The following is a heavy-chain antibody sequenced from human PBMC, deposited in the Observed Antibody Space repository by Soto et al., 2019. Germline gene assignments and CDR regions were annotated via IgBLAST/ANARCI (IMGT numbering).Heavy chain of an antibody. D-gene: IGHD6-13*01. CDR3: AKDGIAAPSGWDYYYYYMDV. CDR2: ISGSGGST. V-gene: IGHV3-23*01. J-gene: IGHJ6*03. Sequence: GGSLRLSCAASGFTFSSYAMSWVRQAPGKGLEWVSAISGSGGSTYYADSVKGRFTISRDNSKNTLCLQMNSLRAEDTAVYYCAKDGIAAPSGWDYYYYYMDVWGKGTTVTVSS. CDR1: GFTFSSYA.